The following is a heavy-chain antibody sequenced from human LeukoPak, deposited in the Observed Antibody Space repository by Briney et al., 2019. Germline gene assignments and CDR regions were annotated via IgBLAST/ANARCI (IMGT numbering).Heavy chain of an antibody. V-gene: IGHV3-30*03. D-gene: IGHD6-19*01. CDR2: ISYDGSNK. CDR1: GFTFSSYG. CDR3: ATPTRYSSGWSPFDP. Sequence: PGRSLRLSCAASGFTFSSYGMHWVRQAPGKGLEWVAVISYDGSNKYYADSVKGRFTISRDNSKNTLYLQMNSPRAEDTAVYYCATPTRYSSGWSPFDPWGQGTLVTVSS. J-gene: IGHJ5*02.